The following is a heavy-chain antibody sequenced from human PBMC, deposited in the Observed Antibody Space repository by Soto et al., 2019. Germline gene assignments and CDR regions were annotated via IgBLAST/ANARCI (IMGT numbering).Heavy chain of an antibody. CDR3: ARMLRYYDSSGYYNWFDP. D-gene: IGHD3-22*01. V-gene: IGHV1-3*01. CDR2: INAGNGNT. CDR1: GYTFTSYA. J-gene: IGHJ5*02. Sequence: ASVKVSCKASGYTFTSYAMHWVRQAPGQRLEWMGWINAGNGNTKYSQKFQGRVTITRDTSASTAYMELSSLRSEDTAVYYCARMLRYYDSSGYYNWFDPWGQGTLVTVSS.